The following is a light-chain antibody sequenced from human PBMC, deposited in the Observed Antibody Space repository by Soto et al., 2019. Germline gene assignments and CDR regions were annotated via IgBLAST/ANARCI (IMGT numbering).Light chain of an antibody. CDR1: SSDVDAYYH. V-gene: IGLV2-14*01. CDR3: SSYTGSSTLYA. Sequence: QSALTQPASVSGSPGQSITISCTGTSSDVDAYYHVSWYQQHPGKAPELIISEVDNRPSGVSNRFSGSRSGNTASLTISGLQAEDEADYYCSSYTGSSTLYAFGTGTKLTV. J-gene: IGLJ1*01. CDR2: EVD.